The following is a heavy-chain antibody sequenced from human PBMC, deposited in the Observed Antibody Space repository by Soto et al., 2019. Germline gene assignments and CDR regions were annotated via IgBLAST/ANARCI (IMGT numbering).Heavy chain of an antibody. D-gene: IGHD3-3*01. CDR2: IYWNDDK. J-gene: IGHJ6*02. CDR3: AQVGILRLLEWLDYYGMDV. CDR1: GFSLSTSGVG. V-gene: IGHV2-5*01. Sequence: SGPTLVNPTQTLTLTCTFSGFSLSTSGVGVGWIRQPPGKALEWLALIYWNDDKRYSPSLKSRLTITKDTSKKQVVLTMTNMDPVDTATYYCAQVGILRLLEWLDYYGMDVWGQGTPVTVYS.